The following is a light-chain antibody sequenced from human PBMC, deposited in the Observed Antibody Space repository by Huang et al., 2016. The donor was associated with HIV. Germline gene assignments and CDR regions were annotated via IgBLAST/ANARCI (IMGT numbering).Light chain of an antibody. CDR2: GAS. V-gene: IGKV3-20*01. CDR1: QSVGSNY. J-gene: IGKJ4*01. CDR3: QQYDSSALT. Sequence: EIVLTQSPGTLSLSPGERATLSCRASQSVGSNYLAWYQQRPGQAPRLLIYGASSRATGIPDRFSGGGSGTDFTLTISRLEPEDFAVYYCQQYDSSALTCGGGTKVEI.